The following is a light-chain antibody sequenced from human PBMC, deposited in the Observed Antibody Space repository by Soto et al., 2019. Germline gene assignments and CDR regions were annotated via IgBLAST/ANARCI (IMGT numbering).Light chain of an antibody. CDR2: DVS. J-gene: IGLJ1*01. V-gene: IGLV2-14*03. CDR3: SSYTSSSTLLYV. Sequence: QSALTQPASVSGSPGQSITISCTGTSSDVGGYNYVSWYQHHPGKAPKLMIYDVSNRPSGVSNRFSGSKSGNTASLTISGLQAEDEADYYCSSYTSSSTLLYVFGTGTKVTAL. CDR1: SSDVGGYNY.